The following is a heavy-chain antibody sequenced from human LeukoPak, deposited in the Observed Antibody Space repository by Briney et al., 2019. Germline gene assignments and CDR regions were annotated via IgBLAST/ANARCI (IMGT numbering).Heavy chain of an antibody. J-gene: IGHJ4*02. CDR3: ARAEYSSGWYPFDY. D-gene: IGHD6-19*01. CDR1: GYSFTRYF. V-gene: IGHV1-46*01. CDR2: IFPSDGST. Sequence: ASVKVSCKASGYSFTRYFIHWVRQAPGQGLEWMGIIFPSDGSTSYAQKFQGRVTMTRDTSISTAYMELSRLRSDDTAVYYCARAEYSSGWYPFDYWGQGTLVTVSS.